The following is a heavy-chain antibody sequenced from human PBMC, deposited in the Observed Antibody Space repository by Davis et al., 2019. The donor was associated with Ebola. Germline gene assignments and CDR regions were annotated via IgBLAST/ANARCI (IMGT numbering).Heavy chain of an antibody. CDR1: GYIFTSYA. CDR2: INAGNGDT. CDR3: ASATTRYFDWLSPIDY. D-gene: IGHD3-9*01. Sequence: ASVKVSCKASGYIFTSYAMHWVRQAPGQRLEWVGWINAGNGDTKSSQKFQGRVTMTRDTSTSTVYMELSSLRSEDTAVYYCASATTRYFDWLSPIDYWGQGTLVTVSS. V-gene: IGHV1-3*01. J-gene: IGHJ4*02.